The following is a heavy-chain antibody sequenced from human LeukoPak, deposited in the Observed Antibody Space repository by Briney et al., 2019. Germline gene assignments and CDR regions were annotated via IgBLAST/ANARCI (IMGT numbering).Heavy chain of an antibody. CDR3: AKIAATDPIDF. CDR1: GFTLNNYP. Sequence: PGGSLRLSCSGSGFTLNNYPMNWVRQAPGKGLDWVSSLTGSGRDTYYTDSVKGRFTISRDNSKNTLYLKMNSLAPDDTAVYYCAKIAATDPIDFWGQGTLVTVSS. J-gene: IGHJ4*02. V-gene: IGHV3-23*01. CDR2: LTGSGRDT. D-gene: IGHD6-13*01.